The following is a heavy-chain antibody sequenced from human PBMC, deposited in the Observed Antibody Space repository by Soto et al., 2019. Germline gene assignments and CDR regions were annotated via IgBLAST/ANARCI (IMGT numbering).Heavy chain of an antibody. CDR1: GGSINSGGYS. V-gene: IGHV4-30-2*01. CDR3: ARVERTLSTPFAYGMDV. J-gene: IGHJ6*02. CDR2: IYHTGNT. D-gene: IGHD2-2*01. Sequence: QLQLQESGSGLVKPSQTLSLTCTVSGGSINSGGYSWIWLRQPPAKGLEWIGYIYHTGNTFYNPSLQSRVTISVDQSKNQFSLSLGSVTAADTAMYYCARVERTLSTPFAYGMDVWGQGTTVTVSS.